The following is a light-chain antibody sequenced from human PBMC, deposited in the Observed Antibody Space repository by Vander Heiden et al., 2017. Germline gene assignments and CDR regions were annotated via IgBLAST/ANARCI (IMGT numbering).Light chain of an antibody. J-gene: IGKJ1*01. CDR2: GAS. V-gene: IGKV3-20*01. CDR1: QSDSSSY. CDR3: QQCGSSPQT. Sequence: EIALTQSPGTLSLSPGERATLTCRGSQSDSSSYLAWYQQKPGQAPRLLIYGASSRATGIPDRFSGSGSGTDFTLTISRLEPEDFAVYYCQQCGSSPQTFGQGTKVEIK.